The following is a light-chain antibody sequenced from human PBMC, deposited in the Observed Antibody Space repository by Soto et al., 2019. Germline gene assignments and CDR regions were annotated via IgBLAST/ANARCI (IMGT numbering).Light chain of an antibody. J-gene: IGLJ1*01. CDR1: SSDIGGYNY. Sequence: QSVLTQPASVSGSPGQSITISCTGTSSDIGGYNYVTWHQQHPGKVPKLIIYEVSNRPSGVSDRFSGSKSGNTASLTISGLQAEDEADYYCTSYTITSPYVFGTGTKVTVL. V-gene: IGLV2-14*01. CDR2: EVS. CDR3: TSYTITSPYV.